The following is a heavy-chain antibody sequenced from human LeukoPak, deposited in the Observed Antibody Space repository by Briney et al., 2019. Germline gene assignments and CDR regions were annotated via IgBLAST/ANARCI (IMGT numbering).Heavy chain of an antibody. CDR2: IYHSGST. V-gene: IGHV4-59*11. Sequence: SETLSLTCTISGGSINSHYWSWFRQPPGKGLEWIGYIYHSGSTNYNASLKSRVTISIDTSKNQFSLKLSSVTTADTAVYYCARGDHRYCSSTSCPIHFDYWGQGTLVTVSS. CDR3: ARGDHRYCSSTSCPIHFDY. D-gene: IGHD2-2*01. CDR1: GGSINSHY. J-gene: IGHJ4*02.